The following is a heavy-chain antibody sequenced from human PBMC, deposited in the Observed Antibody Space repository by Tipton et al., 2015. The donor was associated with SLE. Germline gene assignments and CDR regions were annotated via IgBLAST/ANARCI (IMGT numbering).Heavy chain of an antibody. J-gene: IGHJ5*02. V-gene: IGHV4-38-2*02. CDR2: IHYSGST. CDR3: ARTFPYGGFDP. D-gene: IGHD4-23*01. Sequence: TLSLTCTVSGYSISSDYYWGWIRQPPGKGLEWIGYIHYSGSTNYNPSRKSRVTISVDTSKNQFSLKLSSVTAADTAVYYCARTFPYGGFDPWGQGTLVTVSS. CDR1: GYSISSDYY.